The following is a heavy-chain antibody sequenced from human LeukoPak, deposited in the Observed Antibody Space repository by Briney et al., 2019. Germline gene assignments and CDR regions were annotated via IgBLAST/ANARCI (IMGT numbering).Heavy chain of an antibody. Sequence: GSLRLSCAASGFTVSISYMNWVRQAPGKGLEWVSVIYSGGNTYYADSVKGRFTISRDNSKNTLYLQMNSLRAEDTAVYFCARGLAPFDYWGQGTLVTVSS. CDR3: ARGLAPFDY. J-gene: IGHJ4*02. CDR2: IYSGGNT. D-gene: IGHD3-9*01. CDR1: GFTVSISY. V-gene: IGHV3-53*01.